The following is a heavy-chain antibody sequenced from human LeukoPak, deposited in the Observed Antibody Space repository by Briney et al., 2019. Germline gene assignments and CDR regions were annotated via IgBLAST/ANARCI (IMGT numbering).Heavy chain of an antibody. CDR2: ISWNSGSI. V-gene: IGHV3-9*01. CDR1: GFTFDDYA. CDR3: AKDMGSGGSCYAFDI. Sequence: GRSLRLSCAASGFTFDDYATHWVRQAPGKGLEWVSGISWNSGSIGYADSVKGRFTISRDNAKNSLYLQMNSLRAEDTALYYCAKDMGSGGSCYAFDIWGQGTMVTVSS. D-gene: IGHD2-15*01. J-gene: IGHJ3*02.